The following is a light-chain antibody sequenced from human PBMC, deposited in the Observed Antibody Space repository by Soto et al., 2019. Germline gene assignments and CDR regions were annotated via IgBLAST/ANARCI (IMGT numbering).Light chain of an antibody. CDR2: GAS. CDR1: QSLRNN. J-gene: IGKJ1*01. CDR3: QQYSTWPWT. Sequence: EIVLTQSPATLSVSPGDTATLSCRASQSLRNNLAWYQQRPGQTPRLLIYGASTRATGIPARFSGSGSGTEFTLTISSLQSEDFAVYYCQQYSTWPWTFGQGTKVEIK. V-gene: IGKV3-15*01.